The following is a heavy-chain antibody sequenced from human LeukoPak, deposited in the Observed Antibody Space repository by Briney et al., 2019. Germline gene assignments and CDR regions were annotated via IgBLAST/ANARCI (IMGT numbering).Heavy chain of an antibody. J-gene: IGHJ4*02. CDR1: GYTFTGYY. CDR2: INPNSGGT. Sequence: GASVKVSCKASGYTFTGYYMHWVRQAPGQGLEWMGWINPNSGGTNYAQKFQGRVTMTRDTSISTAYMELSGLRSDDTAVYYCARDFWFYDYVWGSSPHYWGQGTLVSVSS. D-gene: IGHD3-16*01. CDR3: ARDFWFYDYVWGSSPHY. V-gene: IGHV1-2*02.